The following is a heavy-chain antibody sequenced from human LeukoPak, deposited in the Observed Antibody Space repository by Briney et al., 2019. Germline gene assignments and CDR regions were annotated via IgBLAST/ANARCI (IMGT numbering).Heavy chain of an antibody. V-gene: IGHV3-7*01. Sequence: GGSLRLSCAASGFTFSSYWMSWVRQAPGKGLEWVANINKDGSEKYYVDSVKGRFTISRDNAKNSLYLQMNTLRADDTAIYYCARDRSNYFDYWGQGTLVTVSS. CDR3: ARDRSNYFDY. CDR1: GFTFSSYW. J-gene: IGHJ4*02. CDR2: INKDGSEK.